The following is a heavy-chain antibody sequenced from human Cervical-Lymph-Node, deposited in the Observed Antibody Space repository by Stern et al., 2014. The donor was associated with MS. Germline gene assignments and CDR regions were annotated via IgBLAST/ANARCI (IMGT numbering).Heavy chain of an antibody. Sequence: VQLVQSGGDLVKPCGSLRLSCAASGFNFSAYYMNWIRQAPGKGLEWLSYISSNGITRYYADSVKGRFIISRDNAKQSLYLQMNSLRAEDTAVYYCARGLPSFWGQGTLVTVSP. CDR1: GFNFSAYY. D-gene: IGHD1-26*01. V-gene: IGHV3-11*01. J-gene: IGHJ4*02. CDR3: ARGLPSF. CDR2: ISSNGITR.